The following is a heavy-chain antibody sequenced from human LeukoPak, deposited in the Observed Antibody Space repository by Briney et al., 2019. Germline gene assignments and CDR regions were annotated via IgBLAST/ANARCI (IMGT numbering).Heavy chain of an antibody. Sequence: ASVKVSCKASGGTFSSYAISWVRQATGQGLEWMGWMNPNSGNTGYAQKFQGRVTITRNTSISTAYMELSSLRSEDTAVYYCARGGSSWANDAFDIWGQGTMVTVSS. D-gene: IGHD6-13*01. CDR1: GGTFSSYA. CDR2: MNPNSGNT. CDR3: ARGGSSWANDAFDI. J-gene: IGHJ3*02. V-gene: IGHV1-8*03.